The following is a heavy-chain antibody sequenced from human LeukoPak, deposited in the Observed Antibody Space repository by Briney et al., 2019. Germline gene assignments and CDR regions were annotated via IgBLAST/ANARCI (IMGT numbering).Heavy chain of an antibody. V-gene: IGHV3-23*01. CDR3: AKGPVGEYFDY. J-gene: IGHJ4*02. D-gene: IGHD3-10*01. CDR1: GFTFSSYA. CDR2: IGGSGGST. Sequence: GGSLRLSCAASGFTFSSYAMSWVRQAPGKGLEWVSAIGGSGGSTYYADSVKGRFTISRDNSKNTLYLQMDSLRAEDTAVYYCAKGPVGEYFDYWGQGTLVTVSS.